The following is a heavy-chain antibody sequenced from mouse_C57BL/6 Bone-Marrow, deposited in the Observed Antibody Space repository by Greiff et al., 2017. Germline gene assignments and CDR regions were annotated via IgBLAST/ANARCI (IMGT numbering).Heavy chain of an antibody. J-gene: IGHJ2*01. Sequence: VKARFTISRDDSESMLYLQMNNLKTEDTAMYYCVRHGVTTVVAPYWGQGTTLTVSS. V-gene: IGHV10-1*01. D-gene: IGHD1-1*01. CDR3: VRHGVTTVVAPY.